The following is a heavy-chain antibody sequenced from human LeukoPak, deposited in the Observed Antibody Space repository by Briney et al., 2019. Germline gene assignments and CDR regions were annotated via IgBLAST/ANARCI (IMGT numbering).Heavy chain of an antibody. CDR2: IIPIFGTA. V-gene: IGHV1-69*13. Sequence: ASVKVSCKASGGTFSSYAISWVRQAPGQGLEWMGGIIPIFGTANYAQKFQGRVTITADESTSTAYMELSSLRSEDTAVYYGARVAQEWSVLAYMDVWGKGTTVTVSS. CDR1: GGTFSSYA. J-gene: IGHJ6*03. D-gene: IGHD3-3*01. CDR3: ARVAQEWSVLAYMDV.